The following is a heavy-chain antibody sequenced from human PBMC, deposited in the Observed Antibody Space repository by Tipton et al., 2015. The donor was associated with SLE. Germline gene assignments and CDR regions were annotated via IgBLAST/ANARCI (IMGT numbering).Heavy chain of an antibody. CDR2: INHSGST. CDR1: GGSISSYY. CDR3: ARVSYDSSGYGAFDI. J-gene: IGHJ3*02. Sequence: TLSLTCTVSGGSISSYYWGWIRQPPGKGLEWIGEINHSGSTNYNPSLKSRVTISVDTSKNQFSLKLSSVTAADTAVYYCARVSYDSSGYGAFDIWGQGTMVTVSS. D-gene: IGHD3-22*01. V-gene: IGHV4-34*01.